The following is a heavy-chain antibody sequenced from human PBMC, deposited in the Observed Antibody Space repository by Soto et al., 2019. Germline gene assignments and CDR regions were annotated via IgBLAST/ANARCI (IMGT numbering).Heavy chain of an antibody. Sequence: TLSVTCAVSGGSISSGGYSWSWILQPPGKGLEWIGYIYHSGSTYYNPSLKSRVTISVDRSKNQFSLKLSSVTAADTAVYYCARGAVAGEFDYWGQGTLVTVSS. CDR2: IYHSGST. D-gene: IGHD6-19*01. CDR3: ARGAVAGEFDY. CDR1: GGSISSGGYS. J-gene: IGHJ4*02. V-gene: IGHV4-30-2*01.